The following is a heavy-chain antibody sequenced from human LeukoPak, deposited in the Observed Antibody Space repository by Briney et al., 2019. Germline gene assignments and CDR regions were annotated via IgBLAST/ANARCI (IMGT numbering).Heavy chain of an antibody. D-gene: IGHD1-26*01. Sequence: ASVKVSCKASGYTFTSYGISWVRQAPGQGLEWMGWIHPNTGGTNYAQKLQGRVTMTRDTSLTTAFMELSSLRSDDTAVYYCARGTVGATAISDYWGQGTLVTVSS. CDR1: GYTFTSYG. CDR2: IHPNTGGT. CDR3: ARGTVGATAISDY. J-gene: IGHJ4*02. V-gene: IGHV1-2*02.